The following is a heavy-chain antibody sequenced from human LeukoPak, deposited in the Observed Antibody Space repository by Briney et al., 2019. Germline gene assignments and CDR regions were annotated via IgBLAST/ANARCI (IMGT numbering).Heavy chain of an antibody. CDR3: ARTFGVALGWFDP. J-gene: IGHJ5*02. CDR1: GYTFTGYY. Sequence: GASVKVSCKASGYTFTGYYMHWVRQAPGQGLEWMGWINPNSGGTNHAQKFQGRVTMTRDTSISTAYMELSRLRSDDTAVYYCARTFGVALGWFDPWGQGTLVTVSS. CDR2: INPNSGGT. D-gene: IGHD3-3*01. V-gene: IGHV1-2*02.